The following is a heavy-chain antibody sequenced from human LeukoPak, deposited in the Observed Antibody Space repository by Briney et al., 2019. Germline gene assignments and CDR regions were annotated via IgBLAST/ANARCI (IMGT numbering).Heavy chain of an antibody. CDR3: ARGGMYRYSYGSPFDY. CDR2: IYYSGST. D-gene: IGHD5-18*01. J-gene: IGHJ4*02. V-gene: IGHV4-59*01. Sequence: SETLSLTCTVSGGSISSYYWSWIRQPPGKGLEWIGYIYYSGSTNYNPSLKSRVTISVDTSKNQFSLKLSSVTAADTAVYYCARGGMYRYSYGSPFDYWGQGTLVTVSS. CDR1: GGSISSYY.